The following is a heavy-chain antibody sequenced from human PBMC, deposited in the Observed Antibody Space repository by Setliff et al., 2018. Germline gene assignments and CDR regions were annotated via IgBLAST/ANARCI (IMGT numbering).Heavy chain of an antibody. CDR2: LKPGDSGI. Sequence: RGESLKISCQGSGYTFTNYWIGWVRQMPGKGLEWMGILKPGDSGIRYSPSFQGQVTMSADKSINTAYLQWSSLKASDTAMYYCARLGGDSTGYSLDYWGQGSLVTVSS. V-gene: IGHV5-51*01. D-gene: IGHD3-9*01. J-gene: IGHJ4*02. CDR1: GYTFTNYW. CDR3: ARLGGDSTGYSLDY.